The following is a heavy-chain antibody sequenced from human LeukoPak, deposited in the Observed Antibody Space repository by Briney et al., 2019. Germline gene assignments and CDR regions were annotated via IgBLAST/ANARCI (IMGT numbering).Heavy chain of an antibody. CDR2: IYYSGST. D-gene: IGHD6-6*01. J-gene: IGHJ6*03. Sequence: SETLSLTCTVSGGSISSYYWSWIRQPPGKGLEWIGYIYYSGSTNYNPSLKSRVTISVDTSKNQFSLKLSSVTAADTAAYYCARRSPRLGPNMDVWGKGTTVTVSS. CDR1: GGSISSYY. V-gene: IGHV4-59*08. CDR3: ARRSPRLGPNMDV.